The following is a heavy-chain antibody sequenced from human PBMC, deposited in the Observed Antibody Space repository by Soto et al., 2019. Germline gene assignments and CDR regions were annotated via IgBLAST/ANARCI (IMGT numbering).Heavy chain of an antibody. D-gene: IGHD4-4*01. Sequence: QVQLQESGPGLVKPSQTLSLTCTVSGGSISSGDYYWSWIRQPPGKGLEWIGYIYYSGSTYYNPSLKSRVTISVDTSKTQFSLKLSSVTAADTAVYYCASDPHYSKPIYYGMDVWGQGTTVTVSS. CDR1: GGSISSGDYY. V-gene: IGHV4-30-4*01. CDR3: ASDPHYSKPIYYGMDV. J-gene: IGHJ6*02. CDR2: IYYSGST.